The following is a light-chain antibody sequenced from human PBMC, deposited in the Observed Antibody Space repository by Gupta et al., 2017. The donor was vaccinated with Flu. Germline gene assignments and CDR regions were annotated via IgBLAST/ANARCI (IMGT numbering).Light chain of an antibody. J-gene: IGLJ3*02. CDR1: SSNIGTNF. CDR2: END. CDR3: GTWDSSLSEHWV. Sequence: VTISSSGSSSNIGTNFVSWYQQLPGTAPKLLIYENDKRPSGIPDRFSGSKSGTSATLGITGLQTGDEADYYCGTWDSSLSEHWVFGGGTRVTAL. V-gene: IGLV1-51*02.